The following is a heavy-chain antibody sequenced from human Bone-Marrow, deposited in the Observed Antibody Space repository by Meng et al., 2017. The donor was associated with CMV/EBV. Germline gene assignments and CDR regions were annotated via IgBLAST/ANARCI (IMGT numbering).Heavy chain of an antibody. Sequence: KIACKASAYPLADCSTQWPRQAPGQRVEWRGRINTNSGGTDYEQKFQGRVTVTRDTSINTAYMELNRLRSEDTAVYYCARGSDSSYWGQGTLVTVSS. D-gene: IGHD6-6*01. J-gene: IGHJ4*02. CDR2: INTNSGGT. CDR3: ARGSDSSY. CDR1: AYPLADCS. V-gene: IGHV1-2*06.